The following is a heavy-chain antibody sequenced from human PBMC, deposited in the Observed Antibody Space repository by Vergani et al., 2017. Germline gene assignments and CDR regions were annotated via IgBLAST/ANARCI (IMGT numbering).Heavy chain of an antibody. Sequence: EVQLVESGGGLVKPGGSLRLSCAASGFTFSSYSMNWVRQAPGKGLEWVSYISSSSSTIYYADSVKGRFTISRDNSKNTLYLQMNSLRAEDTAVYYCARDVGQWLVVNWFDPWGQGTLVTVSS. CDR1: GFTFSSYS. CDR3: ARDVGQWLVVNWFDP. V-gene: IGHV3-48*01. J-gene: IGHJ5*02. CDR2: ISSSSSTI. D-gene: IGHD6-19*01.